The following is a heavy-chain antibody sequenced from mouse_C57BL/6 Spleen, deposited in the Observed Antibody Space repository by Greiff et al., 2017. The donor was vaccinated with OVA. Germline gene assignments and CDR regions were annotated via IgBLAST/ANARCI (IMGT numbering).Heavy chain of an antibody. CDR2: IDPSDSYT. J-gene: IGHJ2*01. CDR3: ARWVTTRLDY. CDR1: GYTFTSYW. D-gene: IGHD2-2*01. Sequence: QVQLQQPGAELVKPGASVKLSCKASGYTFTSYWMQWVKQRPGQGLEWIGEIDPSDSYTNYNQKFKGKATLTVDTSSSAAYMQLSSLTSEDSAIDYCARWVTTRLDYWGQGTTLTVSS. V-gene: IGHV1-50*01.